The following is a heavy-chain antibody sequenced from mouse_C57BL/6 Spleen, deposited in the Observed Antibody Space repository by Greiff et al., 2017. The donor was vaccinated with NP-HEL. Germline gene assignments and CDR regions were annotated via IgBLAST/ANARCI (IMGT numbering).Heavy chain of an antibody. CDR3: ARGGPNWGLDY. Sequence: EVQLVESGPGLVKPSQSLSLTCSVTGYSITSGYYWNWIRQFPGNKLEWMGYISYDGSNNYNPSLKNRISITRDTSKNQFFLKLNSVTTEDTATYYCARGGPNWGLDYWGQGTTLTVSS. D-gene: IGHD4-1*01. CDR1: GYSITSGYY. CDR2: ISYDGSN. V-gene: IGHV3-6*01. J-gene: IGHJ2*01.